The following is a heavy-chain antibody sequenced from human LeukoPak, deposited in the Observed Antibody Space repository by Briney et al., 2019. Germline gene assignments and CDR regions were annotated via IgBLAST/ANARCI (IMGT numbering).Heavy chain of an antibody. CDR3: ARSPPFRQQLVTPTYYFDY. Sequence: GGSLRLSCAASGFTVSSNYMSWVRQAPGKGLEWVSVIYSGGGTYYADSVKGRFTISRDNSKNTLYLQMNSLRAEETAVYYCARSPPFRQQLVTPTYYFDYWGQGTLVTVSS. J-gene: IGHJ4*02. CDR1: GFTVSSNY. V-gene: IGHV3-66*01. CDR2: IYSGGGT. D-gene: IGHD6-13*01.